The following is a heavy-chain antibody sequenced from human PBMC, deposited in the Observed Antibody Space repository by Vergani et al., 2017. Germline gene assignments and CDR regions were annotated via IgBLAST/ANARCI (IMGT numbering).Heavy chain of an antibody. V-gene: IGHV3-30*18. D-gene: IGHD3-10*01. CDR2: ISNDGSKK. CDR1: GFSFSSHA. J-gene: IGHJ6*03. Sequence: QVQLAESGGGRVQPGRSLRLSCAASGFSFSSHAIHWVRQAPGKGLEWVAVISNDGSKKYYADSVKGRFTISRDNSKNTLDLQMNNLRTQDTAVYYCAKAGSVTSGSLQYNFYMDVGGKGATVTVS. CDR3: AKAGSVTSGSLQYNFYMDV.